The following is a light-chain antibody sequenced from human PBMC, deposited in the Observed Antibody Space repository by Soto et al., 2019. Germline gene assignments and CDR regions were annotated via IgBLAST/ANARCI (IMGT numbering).Light chain of an antibody. CDR1: QSVSISY. V-gene: IGKV3-20*01. CDR3: LQYGGLPLT. CDR2: DAS. J-gene: IGKJ4*01. Sequence: EIVLTQSPGTLSLSPGERATLSCRASQSVSISYLAWYQQKPCQTPRLLIYDASNRATGIPDRFSGSGSGTDFTLTISRLEPEDFAVYFCLQYGGLPLTFGGGTKVEIK.